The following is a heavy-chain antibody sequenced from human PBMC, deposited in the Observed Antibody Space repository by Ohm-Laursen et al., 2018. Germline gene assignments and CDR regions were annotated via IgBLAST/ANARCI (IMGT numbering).Heavy chain of an antibody. J-gene: IGHJ4*02. V-gene: IGHV3-74*01. Sequence: SLRLSCAASGFTFSKYDMHWVRQGPGEGLVWVSRITSDGTSTAYADSVRGRFTISRDTAKNTLYLQMNSLRVEDTAVYYCARNPYDYWGQGTLVTVSS. CDR2: ITSDGTST. D-gene: IGHD1-14*01. CDR3: ARNPYDY. CDR1: GFTFSKYD.